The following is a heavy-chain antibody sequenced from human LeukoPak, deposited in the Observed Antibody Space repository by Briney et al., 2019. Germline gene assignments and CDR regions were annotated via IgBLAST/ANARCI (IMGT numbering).Heavy chain of an antibody. J-gene: IGHJ4*02. V-gene: IGHV3-7*01. CDR1: GFTLSRYW. CDR2: INQDGSEK. CDR3: ARAGGGSSGWSYFDY. Sequence: GGSLRLSCVASGFTLSRYWMTWVRQAPGKGLEWVANINQDGSEKYYVDSVKGRFSISRDNAKNSLYLQMNNLRAEDTAVYYCARAGGGSSGWSYFDYWGQGTLVTVSS. D-gene: IGHD6-19*01.